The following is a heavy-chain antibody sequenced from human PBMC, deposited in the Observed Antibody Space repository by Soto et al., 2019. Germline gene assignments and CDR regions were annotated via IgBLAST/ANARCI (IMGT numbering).Heavy chain of an antibody. CDR2: ISAYNGNT. CDR3: ARVRGVITSSYYYYMDV. J-gene: IGHJ6*03. Sequence: QVQLVQSGAEVKKPGASVKVSCKASGYTFTSYGISWVRQAPGQGLEWMGWISAYNGNTNYAQKLQGRVTMTTDTSTSTAYMELRSLRSDDAAVYYCARVRGVITSSYYYYMDVWGKGTTVTVSS. CDR1: GYTFTSYG. D-gene: IGHD3-10*01. V-gene: IGHV1-18*01.